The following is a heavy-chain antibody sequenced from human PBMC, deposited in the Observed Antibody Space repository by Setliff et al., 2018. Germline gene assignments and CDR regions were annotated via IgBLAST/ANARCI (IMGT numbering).Heavy chain of an antibody. CDR3: ATDRGGSPFDY. CDR2: IWADGNTK. D-gene: IGHD2-15*01. V-gene: IGHV3-33*01. Sequence: GGSLRLSCAASGFTFSSYGMHWVRQAPGKGLEWVAVIWADGNTKDYTDSVKGRFTISRDTSQNTLYLQMNSLRVEDTAVYFCATDRGGSPFDYWGQGTLVTVSS. CDR1: GFTFSSYG. J-gene: IGHJ4*02.